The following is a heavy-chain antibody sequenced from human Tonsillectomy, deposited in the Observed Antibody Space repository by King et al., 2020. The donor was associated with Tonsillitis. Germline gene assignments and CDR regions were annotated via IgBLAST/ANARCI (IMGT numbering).Heavy chain of an antibody. CDR3: ARNYAPGYCSSTSCYEYYYYYMDV. Sequence: QLVQSGAEVKKPGSSVKVSCKASGGTFSSYGISWVRQAPGQGLEWMGGIIPIFGTANYAQKFQGRVTITADESTSTAYMELSSLRSEDTAVYYCARNYAPGYCSSTSCYEYYYYYMDVWGTGTTVTVSS. CDR1: GGTFSSYG. V-gene: IGHV1-69*01. D-gene: IGHD2-2*01. CDR2: IIPIFGTA. J-gene: IGHJ6*03.